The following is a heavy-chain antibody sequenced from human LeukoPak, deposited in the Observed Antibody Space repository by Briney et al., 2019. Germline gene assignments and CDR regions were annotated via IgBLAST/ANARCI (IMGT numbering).Heavy chain of an antibody. D-gene: IGHD3-22*01. J-gene: IGHJ4*02. V-gene: IGHV3-30-3*01. CDR1: GFTFGDYA. CDR2: ISYDGSNK. CDR3: ARDPDTYDSSGYYYGDY. Sequence: GGSLRLSCTASGFTFGDYAMSWFRQAPGKGLEWVAVISYDGSNKYYADSVKGRFTISRDNSKNTLYLQMNSLRAEDTAVYYCARDPDTYDSSGYYYGDYWGQGTLVTVSS.